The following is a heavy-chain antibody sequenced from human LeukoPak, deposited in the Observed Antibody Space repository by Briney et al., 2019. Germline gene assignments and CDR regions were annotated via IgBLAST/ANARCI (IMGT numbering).Heavy chain of an antibody. D-gene: IGHD6-13*01. CDR2: IHSTSSPI. J-gene: IGHJ4*02. V-gene: IGHV3-48*01. Sequence: GGSLRLSCAASGFTFSSFSMTWVRQAPGKGLEWISYIHSTSSPIYYADSVKGRFTVSRDNAKNSLYLQMNSLRAEDTAVYYCGRGGSTGSWLNYWGQGTLVTVSS. CDR1: GFTFSSFS. CDR3: GRGGSTGSWLNY.